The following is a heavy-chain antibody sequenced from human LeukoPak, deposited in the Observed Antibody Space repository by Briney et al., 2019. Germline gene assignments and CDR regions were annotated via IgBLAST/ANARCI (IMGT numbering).Heavy chain of an antibody. CDR2: INPNSGST. V-gene: IGHV1-2*02. J-gene: IGHJ4*02. CDR3: ARDLGGVADYFDY. D-gene: IGHD2-8*02. CDR1: GYTFTGYY. Sequence: ASVKVSCKASGYTFTGYYMHWVRQAPGQGLEWMGWINPNSGSTNYAQKFQGRVTMTRDTSISTAYMELSRLRSDDTAVYYCARDLGGVADYFDYWGQGTLVTVSS.